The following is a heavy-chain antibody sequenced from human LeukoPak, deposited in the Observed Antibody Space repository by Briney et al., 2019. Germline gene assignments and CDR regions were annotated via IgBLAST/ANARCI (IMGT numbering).Heavy chain of an antibody. V-gene: IGHV1-18*01. CDR1: GYTFTSYG. CDR2: ISAYNGNT. D-gene: IGHD6-19*01. J-gene: IGHJ6*03. CDR3: ARGGRQWLVNYYYYYYYMDV. Sequence: ASVKVSCKASGYTFTSYGISWVRQAPGQGLEWMGWISAYNGNTNYAQKLQGRVTMTTDTSTSTAYMELRSLRSDDTAVYYCARGGRQWLVNYYYYYYYMDVWGKGTTVTVSS.